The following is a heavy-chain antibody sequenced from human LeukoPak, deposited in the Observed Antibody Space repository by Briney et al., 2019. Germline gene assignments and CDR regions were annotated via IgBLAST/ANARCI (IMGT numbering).Heavy chain of an antibody. CDR2: INWNGGST. Sequence: PGGSLRLSCAASGFTFDDYGMSWVRQAPGKGLEWVSGINWNGGSTDYADSVKGRFTISRDNGKNSLYLQMNSLRAEDTAVYYCARDGNIGLWFGELFNYYYYYMDVWGKGTTVTVSS. CDR3: ARDGNIGLWFGELFNYYYYYMDV. CDR1: GFTFDDYG. D-gene: IGHD3-10*01. V-gene: IGHV3-20*04. J-gene: IGHJ6*03.